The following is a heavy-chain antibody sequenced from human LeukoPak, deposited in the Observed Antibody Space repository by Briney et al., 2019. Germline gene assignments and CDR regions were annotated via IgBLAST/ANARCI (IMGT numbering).Heavy chain of an antibody. D-gene: IGHD2-15*01. CDR1: GYSFSNYW. J-gene: IGHJ4*02. V-gene: IGHV5-51*01. CDR2: IYPGDSET. CDR3: ARRLCSGGTCGFDY. Sequence: GESLKISCKGSGYSFSNYWIGWVRQMPGKGLECMGIIYPGDSETRYSPSFQGEVTISADKSISTAYLQWGSLKASDTAMYYCARRLCSGGTCGFDYWGRGTLVTVSS.